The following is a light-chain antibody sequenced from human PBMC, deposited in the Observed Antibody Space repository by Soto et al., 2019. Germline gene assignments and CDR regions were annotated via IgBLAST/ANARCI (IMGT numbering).Light chain of an antibody. CDR3: SSYTSSSTPYV. CDR2: EVS. V-gene: IGLV2-14*01. J-gene: IGLJ1*01. Sequence: QSVLTQPASVSGSPGQSITISCTGTSSDVGGYNYVSWYQQHPGKAPKLMTYEVSNRPSGVSNRFSGSKSGNTASLTISGLQAEDEADHYCSSYTSSSTPYVFGTGTKVTVL. CDR1: SSDVGGYNY.